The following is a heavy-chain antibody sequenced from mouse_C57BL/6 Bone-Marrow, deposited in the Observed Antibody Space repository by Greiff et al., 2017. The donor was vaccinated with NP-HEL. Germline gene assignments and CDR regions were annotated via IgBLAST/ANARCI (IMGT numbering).Heavy chain of an antibody. V-gene: IGHV1-69*01. CDR1: GYTFTSYW. CDR3: AREAQATPYAMDY. Sequence: QVQLQQPGAELVMPGASVKLSCKASGYTFTSYWMHWVKQRPGQGLEWIGEIDPSDSYTNYNQKFKGKSTLTVDKSSSTAYMQLSSLTSEDSAVYYGAREAQATPYAMDYWGQGTSVTVSS. J-gene: IGHJ4*01. D-gene: IGHD3-2*02. CDR2: IDPSDSYT.